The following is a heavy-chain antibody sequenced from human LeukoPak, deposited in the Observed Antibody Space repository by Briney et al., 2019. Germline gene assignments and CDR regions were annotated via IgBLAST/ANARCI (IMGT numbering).Heavy chain of an antibody. CDR2: VSGSGSRT. J-gene: IGHJ4*02. CDR1: GFTFSSYV. V-gene: IGHV3-23*01. CDR3: AKGLERRGFCSGGSCYSDY. D-gene: IGHD2-15*01. Sequence: GGSPRLSCAASGFTFSSYVMSWARQAPGKGLEWVSAVSGSGSRTYYADSVKGRFTISRDNSKNTLYLQMNSLRAEDTAVYYCAKGLERRGFCSGGSCYSDYWGQGTLVTVSS.